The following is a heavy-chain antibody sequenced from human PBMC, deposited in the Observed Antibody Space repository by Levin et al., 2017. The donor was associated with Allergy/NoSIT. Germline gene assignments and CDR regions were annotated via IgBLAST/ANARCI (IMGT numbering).Heavy chain of an antibody. CDR2: ITGGVGNT. J-gene: IGHJ4*02. CDR3: AARTGTLPYYFDY. CDR1: GFTLSSYG. V-gene: IGHV3-23*01. Sequence: GGSLRLSCVASGFTLSSYGMSWVRQAPGKGLEWVSSITGGVGNTHHADSVKGRFTISRDSSRNTLYLQMNSLRAEDTALYYCAARTGTLPYYFDYWGQGTLVTVSA.